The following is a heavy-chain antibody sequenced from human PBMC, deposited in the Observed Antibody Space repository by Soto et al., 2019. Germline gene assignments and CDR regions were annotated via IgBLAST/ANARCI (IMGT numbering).Heavy chain of an antibody. V-gene: IGHV4-61*01. CDR1: GGSVSSGSYY. Sequence: QVQLQESGPGLVKPSETLSLTCTVSGGSVSSGSYYWSWIRQPPGKGLEWIGYIYYIGNTNYNPSLKSRVTISKDTSKNQISLKLRSVTAADTAVYYCARDGGTLGDFDYWGQGTLVTVSS. D-gene: IGHD3-16*01. CDR2: IYYIGNT. J-gene: IGHJ4*02. CDR3: ARDGGTLGDFDY.